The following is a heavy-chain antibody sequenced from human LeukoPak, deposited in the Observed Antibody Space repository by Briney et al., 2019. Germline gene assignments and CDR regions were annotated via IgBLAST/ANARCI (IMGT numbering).Heavy chain of an antibody. CDR2: INPNSGGT. V-gene: IGHV1-2*02. J-gene: IGHJ4*02. CDR1: GYTFTGYY. Sequence: VASVKVSCKASGYTFTGYYMHWVRQAPGQGLEWMGWINPNSGGTNYAQKFQGRVTMTRDTSISTAYMELSRLRSDDTAVYYCARDLAGGYTEFDYWGQGTLVTVSS. CDR3: ARDLAGGYTEFDY. D-gene: IGHD2-2*02.